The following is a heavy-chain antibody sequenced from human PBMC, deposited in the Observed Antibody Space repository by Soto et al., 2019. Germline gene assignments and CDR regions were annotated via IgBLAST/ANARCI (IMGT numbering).Heavy chain of an antibody. Sequence: SETLSLTCTVSGGSISSSSYYWGWIRQPPGKGLEWIGSIYYSGSTYYNPSLKSRVTISVDTSKNRFSLKLSSVTAADTAVYSCASHGHQEPHPKWSWFDTWGQGTLVTVSS. V-gene: IGHV4-39*01. CDR1: GGSISSSSYY. D-gene: IGHD1-1*01. CDR2: IYYSGST. J-gene: IGHJ5*02. CDR3: ASHGHQEPHPKWSWFDT.